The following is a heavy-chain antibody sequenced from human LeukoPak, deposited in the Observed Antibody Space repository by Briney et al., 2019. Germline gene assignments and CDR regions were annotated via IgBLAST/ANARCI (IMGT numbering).Heavy chain of an antibody. V-gene: IGHV3-23*01. CDR2: ISGSGGST. CDR1: GFTFSSYA. CDR3: AKKGWGGYGSGSYYPLLY. Sequence: GGSLRLSCAASGFTFSSYAMSWVRQAPGKGLEWVSAISGSGGSTYYADSVKGRFTISRDNSKNTLYLQMNSLRAEDTAVYYCAKKGWGGYGSGSYYPLLYWGQGALVTVSS. J-gene: IGHJ4*02. D-gene: IGHD3-10*01.